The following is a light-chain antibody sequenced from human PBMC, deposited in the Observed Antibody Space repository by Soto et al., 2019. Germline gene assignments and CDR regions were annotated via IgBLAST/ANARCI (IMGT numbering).Light chain of an antibody. Sequence: DIVMTQSPESLAVSLGERATINCKSSQTVLYSPRNKNYIAWYQQKPGQPPKLLITWASTRESGVPGRFSGRGSGTDFTLAISSLQAEDVAVYYCQQYLSKLLTFGGGTKVELK. V-gene: IGKV4-1*01. CDR2: WAS. J-gene: IGKJ4*01. CDR1: QTVLYSPRNKNY. CDR3: QQYLSKLLT.